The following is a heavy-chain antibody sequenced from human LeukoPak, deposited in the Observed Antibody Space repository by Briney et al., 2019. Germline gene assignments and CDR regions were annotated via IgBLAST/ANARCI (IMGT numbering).Heavy chain of an antibody. V-gene: IGHV3-48*03. D-gene: IGHD3-10*02. CDR3: AELGITMIGGV. Sequence: PGGSLRLSCTASEFTFSGYAMSWVRQAPGKGLEWVSYISSSGSTIYYADSVKGRFTISRDNAKNSLYLQMNSLRAEDTAVYYCAELGITMIGGVWGKGTTVTISS. CDR1: EFTFSGYA. CDR2: ISSSGSTI. J-gene: IGHJ6*04.